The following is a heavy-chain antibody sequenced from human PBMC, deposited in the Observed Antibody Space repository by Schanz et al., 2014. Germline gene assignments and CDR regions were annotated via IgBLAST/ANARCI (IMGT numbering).Heavy chain of an antibody. V-gene: IGHV4-59*01. CDR1: GDSIRSYY. J-gene: IGHJ6*03. Sequence: QVQLQESGPGLVKPSETLSLTCNVSGDSIRSYYWSWIRQPPGKGLEWIGYIYYSGDTNYNPSLKSRVAISVDTSKNHFSLNLISVTAADTAVYYCARQGTTRFQYYMDVWGEGTSVFVS. D-gene: IGHD1-1*01. CDR3: ARQGTTRFQYYMDV. CDR2: IYYSGDT.